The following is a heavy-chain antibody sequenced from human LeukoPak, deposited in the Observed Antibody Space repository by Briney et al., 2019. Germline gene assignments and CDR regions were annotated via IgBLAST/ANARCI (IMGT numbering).Heavy chain of an antibody. D-gene: IGHD3-10*01. CDR3: ARDGYGSGRLPGD. CDR1: GGSISSYY. V-gene: IGHV4-4*07. Sequence: SETLSLTCTVSGGSISSYYWSWIRQPAGKGMEWIGRIYTSGSTNYNPSPKSRVTMSVDTSKNQFSLKLSFVTAADTAVYYCARDGYGSGRLPGDWGKGTLVTVSS. CDR2: IYTSGST. J-gene: IGHJ4*02.